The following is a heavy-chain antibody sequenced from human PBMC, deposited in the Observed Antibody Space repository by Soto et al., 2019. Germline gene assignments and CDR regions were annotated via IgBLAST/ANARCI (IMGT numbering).Heavy chain of an antibody. CDR2: ISSSSSTI. V-gene: IGHV3-48*01. D-gene: IGHD6-19*01. CDR1: GFTFSSYS. CDR3: ARDTQWLNSFDP. J-gene: IGHJ5*02. Sequence: VQLVESGGGLVQPGGSLRLSCAASGFTFSSYSMNWVRQAPGKGLEWVSYISSSSSTIYYPPSVKGRFTISRDNAKNSLYLQINCLRAEDTAVYYCARDTQWLNSFDPWCQGTLVTVSS.